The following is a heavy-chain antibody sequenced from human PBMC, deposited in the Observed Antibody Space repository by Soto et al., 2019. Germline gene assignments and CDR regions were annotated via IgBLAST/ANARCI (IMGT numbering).Heavy chain of an antibody. CDR2: IGGGGDVT. J-gene: IGHJ4*02. V-gene: IGHV3-23*01. CDR3: AKGAFDSYHFDY. CDR1: GVTFNNYA. Sequence: EVQLLESGGGLVHFGGSLRLSCAASGVTFNNYAMNWVRQAPGKGLEWVSGIGGGGDVTYYADSVKGRFTISRDNSKNTLYLHMNSLRAEDTAVYYCAKGAFDSYHFDYWGQGTLVTVSS. D-gene: IGHD3-9*01.